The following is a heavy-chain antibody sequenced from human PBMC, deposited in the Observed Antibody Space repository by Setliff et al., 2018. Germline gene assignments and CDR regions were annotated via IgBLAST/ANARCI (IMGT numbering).Heavy chain of an antibody. CDR3: ARGAVPGGGEEGER. Sequence: ASLKVSCKASGYTFTSYDINWVRQATGQGLEWMGWMNPNSGNTGYAQKFQGRVTMTRNTSISTAYMERRSRREEEKAVYYCARGAVPGGGEEGERGGKG. V-gene: IGHV1-8*02. J-gene: IGHJ6*03. D-gene: IGHD3-16*01. CDR1: GYTFTSYD. CDR2: MNPNSGNT.